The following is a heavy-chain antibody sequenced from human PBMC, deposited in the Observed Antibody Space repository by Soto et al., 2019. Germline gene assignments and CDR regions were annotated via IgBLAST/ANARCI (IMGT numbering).Heavy chain of an antibody. D-gene: IGHD5-18*01. Sequence: EVQLLESGGGLVQPGGSLRLSCAASGFTFSSYAMSWVRQAPGKGLEWVSAISDDMSNTGYADSVRGRFTISRDNAKNTLYLQMDSLRAEDTAVYYCARGIGYSAQDYWGQGTLVTVSS. CDR3: ARGIGYSAQDY. V-gene: IGHV3-23*01. CDR1: GFTFSSYA. CDR2: ISDDMSNT. J-gene: IGHJ4*02.